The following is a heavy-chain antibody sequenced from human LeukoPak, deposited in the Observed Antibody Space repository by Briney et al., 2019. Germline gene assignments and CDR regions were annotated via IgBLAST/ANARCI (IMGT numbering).Heavy chain of an antibody. CDR3: AKDRGSCSSTSCSANWFDP. V-gene: IGHV3-23*01. CDR2: ISGSGGST. J-gene: IGHJ5*02. CDR1: GSTFSSYA. D-gene: IGHD2-2*01. Sequence: GGSLRLSCAASGSTFSSYAMSWVRQAPGKGLEWVSAISGSGGSTYYADSVKGRFTFSRDNSKNTLYLQMNSLRAEDTAVYYCAKDRGSCSSTSCSANWFDPWGQGTLVTVPS.